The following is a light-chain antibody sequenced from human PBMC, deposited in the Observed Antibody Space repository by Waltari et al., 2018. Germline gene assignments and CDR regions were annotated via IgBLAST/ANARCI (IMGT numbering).Light chain of an antibody. J-gene: IGLJ3*02. CDR2: DFS. CDR1: RSAVGGYHY. CDR3: SSYTSSSTLV. V-gene: IGLV2-14*01. Sequence: QSALTQPASVSGSPGQSIPISCTGTRSAVGGYHYVSWYQQHPGKAPKLMIYDFSKRPSGVSNRFSCSKSGNTASLTISGLQAEDEADYYCSSYTSSSTLVFGGGTKLTVL.